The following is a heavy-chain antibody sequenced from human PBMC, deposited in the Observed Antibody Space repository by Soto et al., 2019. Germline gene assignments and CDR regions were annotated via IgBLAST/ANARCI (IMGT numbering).Heavy chain of an antibody. CDR3: ARVGSELDVVVPAAISLQYYYYMDV. Sequence: SETLSLTCAVYGGSFSGYYWSWIRQPPGKGLGWIGEINHSGSTNYNPSLKSRVTISVDTSKNQFSLKLSSVTAADTAVYYCARVGSELDVVVPAAISLQYYYYMDVWGKGTTVTVSS. CDR1: GGSFSGYY. D-gene: IGHD2-2*01. CDR2: INHSGST. V-gene: IGHV4-34*01. J-gene: IGHJ6*03.